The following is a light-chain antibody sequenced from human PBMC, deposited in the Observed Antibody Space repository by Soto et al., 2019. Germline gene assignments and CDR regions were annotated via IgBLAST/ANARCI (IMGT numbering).Light chain of an antibody. CDR1: QSVNSNF. CDR3: QHYDTSRWT. J-gene: IGKJ1*01. Sequence: DIVLTQSPGTLSLTPGERATLSCRASQSVNSNFLAWYQQKPGQAPRLLIYAASTRATGIPDRFSGSGSGTDFTLTISRLEPEDFAVYYCQHYDTSRWTFGQGTRVEIK. V-gene: IGKV3-20*01. CDR2: AAS.